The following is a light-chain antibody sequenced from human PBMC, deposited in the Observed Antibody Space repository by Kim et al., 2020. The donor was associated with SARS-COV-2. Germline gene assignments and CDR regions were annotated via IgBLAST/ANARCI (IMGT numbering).Light chain of an antibody. CDR3: QAWDSSSVV. V-gene: IGLV3-1*01. J-gene: IGLJ2*01. Sequence: SYELTQLPSVSVSPGQTASITCSGDKLGDKYACWYQQKPGQSPVLVIYQGNKRPSGIPERFSCSNSGNTATLTISGTQAMDEADYYCQAWDSSSVVFGGG. CDR1: KLGDKY. CDR2: QGN.